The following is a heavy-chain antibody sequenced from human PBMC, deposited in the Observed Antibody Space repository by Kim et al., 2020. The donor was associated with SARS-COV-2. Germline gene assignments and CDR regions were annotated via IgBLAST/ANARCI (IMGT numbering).Heavy chain of an antibody. V-gene: IGHV3-15*01. J-gene: IGHJ5*02. CDR3: TTLNWFDP. Sequence: DGGARDYAAAVKGRFTNSRDDSKNMVYLEMNSLKTEDSVIYYCTTLNWFDPWGQGTRVTVSS. CDR2: DGGAR.